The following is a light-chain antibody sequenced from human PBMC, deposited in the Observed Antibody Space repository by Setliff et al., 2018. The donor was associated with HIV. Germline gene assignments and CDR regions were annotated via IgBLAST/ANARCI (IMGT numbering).Light chain of an antibody. CDR2: NNN. CDR1: SSNIGRNT. J-gene: IGLJ2*01. CDR3: AAWDDSLNGHVV. Sequence: LTQPPSVSGTPGQRVTISCSGSSSNIGRNTVNWYQQLPGTAPKLLIFNNNQRPSGVPDRFSGSKSGTSASLAISGLQSEDEADYHCAAWDDSLNGHVVFGGGTKGTVL. V-gene: IGLV1-44*01.